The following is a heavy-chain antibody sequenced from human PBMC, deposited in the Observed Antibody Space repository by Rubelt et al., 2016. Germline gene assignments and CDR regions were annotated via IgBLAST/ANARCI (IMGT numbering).Heavy chain of an antibody. D-gene: IGHD1-14*01. CDR1: GGSISSGSHY. CDR2: FYSGST. CDR3: ARDRGRTPFDY. J-gene: IGHJ4*02. V-gene: IGHV4-61*01. Sequence: QLQLQESGPGLVKPSETLSLTCTVSGGSISSGSHYWGWIRQPPGKGLEWIGYFYSGSTNYKPSLKSRVTISVDTSKNLFSLNLRSVTAADTAVYYCARDRGRTPFDYWGQGILVTVPS.